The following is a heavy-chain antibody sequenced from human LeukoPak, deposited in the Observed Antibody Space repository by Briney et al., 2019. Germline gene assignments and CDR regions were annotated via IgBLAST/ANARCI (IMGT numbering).Heavy chain of an antibody. CDR3: ARHGSSWYFQGFDP. CDR1: GYTFTSYD. V-gene: IGHV1-8*03. J-gene: IGHJ5*02. Sequence: ASVKVSCKASGYTFTSYDINWVRQATGQGLEWMGWMNPNSGNTGYAQKFQGRVTITRNTSISTAYMELSSLRSEDTAVYYCARHGSSWYFQGFDPWGQGTLVTVS. CDR2: MNPNSGNT. D-gene: IGHD6-13*01.